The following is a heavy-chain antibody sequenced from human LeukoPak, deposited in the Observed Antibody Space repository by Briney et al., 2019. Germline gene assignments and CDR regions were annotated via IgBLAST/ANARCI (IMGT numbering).Heavy chain of an antibody. V-gene: IGHV1-69*04. CDR1: GGTFSSYA. J-gene: IGHJ2*01. CDR3: ARDRTPWYFDL. CDR2: IIPILGIA. Sequence: ASVKVSCKASGGTFSSYAISWVRQAPGQGLEWMGRIIPILGIANYAQKFQGRVTITADKSTSTAYMELSSLRSEDTAVYYCARDRTPWYFDLWGRGTLVTVSS.